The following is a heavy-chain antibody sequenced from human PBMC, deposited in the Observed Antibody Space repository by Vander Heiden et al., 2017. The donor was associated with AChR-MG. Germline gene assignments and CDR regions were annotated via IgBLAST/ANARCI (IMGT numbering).Heavy chain of an antibody. D-gene: IGHD3-10*01. CDR3: ASGPLYMVQGVKTHAFDI. V-gene: IGHV4-30-4*01. CDR1: GGSISSGDYY. CDR2: IYYSGST. Sequence: QVQLQESGPGLVKPSQTLSLTCTVSGGSISSGDYYWSWIRQPPGKGLEWIGYIYYSGSTYYNPSLKSRVTISVDTSKNQFSLKLSSVTAADTAVYYCASGPLYMVQGVKTHAFDIWGQGTMVTVSS. J-gene: IGHJ3*02.